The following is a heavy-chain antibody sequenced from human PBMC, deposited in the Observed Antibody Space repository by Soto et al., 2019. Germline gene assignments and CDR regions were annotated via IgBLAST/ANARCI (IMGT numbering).Heavy chain of an antibody. D-gene: IGHD3-3*01. Sequence: LSLTCTVSGGSISSSSYYWGWIRQPPGKGLEWIGSIYYSGGTYYNPSLKSRVTISVDTSKNQFSLKLSSVTAADTAVYYCARVDFWSGYYTGSTFDYWGQGTLVTVSS. J-gene: IGHJ4*02. CDR1: GGSISSSSYY. CDR3: ARVDFWSGYYTGSTFDY. CDR2: IYYSGGT. V-gene: IGHV4-39*01.